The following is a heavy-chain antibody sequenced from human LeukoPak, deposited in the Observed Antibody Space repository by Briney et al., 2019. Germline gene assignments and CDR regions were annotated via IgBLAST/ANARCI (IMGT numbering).Heavy chain of an antibody. CDR3: ARAFSSGPFGAFDI. J-gene: IGHJ3*02. V-gene: IGHV1-18*01. D-gene: IGHD6-19*01. CDR2: ISAYNGNT. Sequence: ASVKLSCKASGYTFTSYGISWVRQAPGQGLEWMGWISAYNGNTNYAQRLQGRVTMTTDTSTSTAYMELRSLRSDDTAVYYCARAFSSGPFGAFDIWGQGTMVTVSS. CDR1: GYTFTSYG.